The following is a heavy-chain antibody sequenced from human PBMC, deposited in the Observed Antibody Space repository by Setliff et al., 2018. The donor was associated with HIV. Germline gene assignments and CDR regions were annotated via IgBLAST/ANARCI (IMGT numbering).Heavy chain of an antibody. CDR3: AKDMDPYYGSGSQISPDY. V-gene: IGHV3-23*01. CDR1: GFTFSNYA. D-gene: IGHD3-10*01. J-gene: IGHJ4*02. Sequence: PGGSLRLSCAASGFTFSNYAMSWVRQAPGKGLEWVSGIGGDGGITYYADSVKGRFTISRDNSRNTLYLQMNSLRAEDTALYYCAKDMDPYYGSGSQISPDYWGQGTLVTVSS. CDR2: IGGDGGIT.